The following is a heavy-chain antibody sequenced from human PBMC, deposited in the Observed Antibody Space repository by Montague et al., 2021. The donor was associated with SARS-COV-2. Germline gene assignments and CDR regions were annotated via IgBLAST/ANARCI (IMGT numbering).Heavy chain of an antibody. Sequence: SETLSLTCAVSGGSINTNNWWTWVRQPPGEGLEWIGQIFHSGITNYNPSLESRVTISVDKSKNQFSLSLNSVTAADTAVYFCARDSDFSSWHEAEDYFDYWGQGILVAVSS. V-gene: IGHV4-4*02. CDR3: ARDSDFSSWHEAEDYFDY. CDR1: GGSINTNNW. D-gene: IGHD6-13*01. CDR2: IFHSGIT. J-gene: IGHJ4*02.